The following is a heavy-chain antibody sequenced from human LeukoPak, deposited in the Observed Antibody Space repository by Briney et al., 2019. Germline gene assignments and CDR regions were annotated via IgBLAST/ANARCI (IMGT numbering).Heavy chain of an antibody. CDR1: GYTFTSYR. CDR3: ARDGSSGSGDY. V-gene: IGHV1-46*01. J-gene: IGHJ4*02. Sequence: ASVKVSCKASGYTFTSYRMHWVRQAPAQGLEWMGMINPSGGTTSYAQKFQGRVTMTRDTSTSTVYMELSSLRSEDTAVYYCARDGSSGSGDYWGQGALVAVSS. CDR2: INPSGGTT. D-gene: IGHD3-22*01.